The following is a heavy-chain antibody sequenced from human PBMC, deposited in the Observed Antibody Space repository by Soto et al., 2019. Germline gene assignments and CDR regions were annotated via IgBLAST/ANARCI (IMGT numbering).Heavy chain of an antibody. Sequence: SLRLSCTASGFTLSAYAINSVRQAPGKGLEWVSATTGGAGLTYYADSVKGRFSVSSDNPGNTLYLQLNSLRPEDTAVYYCAKVDRGSVARPTRLDPWGQGTLVTVSS. CDR3: AKVDRGSVARPTRLDP. CDR2: TTGGAGLT. V-gene: IGHV3-23*01. CDR1: GFTLSAYA. D-gene: IGHD2-21*01. J-gene: IGHJ5*02.